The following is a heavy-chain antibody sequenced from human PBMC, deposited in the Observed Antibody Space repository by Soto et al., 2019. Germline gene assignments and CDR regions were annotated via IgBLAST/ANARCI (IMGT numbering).Heavy chain of an antibody. CDR2: ISSSSSYI. D-gene: IGHD2-8*01. V-gene: IGHV3-21*01. CDR1: GFTFSSYS. Sequence: GGSLRLSCAASGFTFSSYSMNWVRQAPGKGLEWVSSISSSSSYIYYADSVKGRFTISRDNAKNSLYLQMNSLRAEDTAVYYCARVVQSSQRNYYFDYWGQGTLVTVSS. CDR3: ARVVQSSQRNYYFDY. J-gene: IGHJ4*02.